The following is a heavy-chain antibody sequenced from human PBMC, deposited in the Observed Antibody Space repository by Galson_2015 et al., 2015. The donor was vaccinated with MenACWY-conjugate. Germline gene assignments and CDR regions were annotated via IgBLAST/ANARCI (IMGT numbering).Heavy chain of an antibody. J-gene: IGHJ4*02. CDR1: GYTFTTYY. V-gene: IGHV1-46*01. CDR3: VRQAVAASYYFDY. D-gene: IGHD6-19*01. CDR2: INPSTGHT. Sequence: SVKVSCKASGYTFTTYYMHWVRQAPGQGLKWMGVINPSTGHTTYAQKFQGRVTLTRDTSTNTVYMEVSSLRSEDTALYYCVRQAVAASYYFDYWGQGPLVTVSS.